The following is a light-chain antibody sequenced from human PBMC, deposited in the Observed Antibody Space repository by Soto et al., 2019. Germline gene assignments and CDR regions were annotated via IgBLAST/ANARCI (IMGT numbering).Light chain of an antibody. J-gene: IGKJ4*01. CDR2: DAS. Sequence: DIQLTQSPSFLSASVGDRVTITCRASQGISSYLAWYQQKPGKAPKLLIYDASTLQSGVPSRFSGSGSGTEFTLTISSLQPEELATYYCQQLNGYVALTFGGGTKVDIK. CDR3: QQLNGYVALT. V-gene: IGKV1-9*01. CDR1: QGISSY.